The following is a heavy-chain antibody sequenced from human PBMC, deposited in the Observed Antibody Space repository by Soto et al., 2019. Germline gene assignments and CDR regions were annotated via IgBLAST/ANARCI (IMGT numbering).Heavy chain of an antibody. Sequence: GASVKVSCKVSGYTLTDLSMHCVRQAPGKGLEWMGGFDPEDGETIYAQKFQGRVTMTEDTSTDTAYMELSSLRSEDTAVYYCATGRIAVAGASFDYWGQGTLVTVSS. V-gene: IGHV1-24*01. CDR1: GYTLTDLS. D-gene: IGHD6-19*01. CDR2: FDPEDGET. CDR3: ATGRIAVAGASFDY. J-gene: IGHJ4*02.